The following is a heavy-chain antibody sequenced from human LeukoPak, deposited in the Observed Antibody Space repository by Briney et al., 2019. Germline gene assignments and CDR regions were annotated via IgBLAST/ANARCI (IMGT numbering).Heavy chain of an antibody. V-gene: IGHV3-74*01. Sequence: GGSLRLSCAVSGFTFSSGYMHWVRHPPGKGPVWVSRISSDGSNTIYADSVKGRSTISRDDARNTLYLQMNSLRDADTAVYYCARYTGGGVYWGQGTLVTVSS. CDR1: GFTFSSGY. J-gene: IGHJ4*02. D-gene: IGHD2-2*02. CDR3: ARYTGGGVY. CDR2: ISSDGSNT.